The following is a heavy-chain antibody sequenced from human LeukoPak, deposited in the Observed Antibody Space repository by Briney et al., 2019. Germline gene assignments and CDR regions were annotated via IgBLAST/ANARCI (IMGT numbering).Heavy chain of an antibody. CDR1: GFTFSNYA. D-gene: IGHD6-19*01. Sequence: GGSLRLSCAASGFTFSNYAMSWGRQAPGKGLEWVSAISGTGGTTYYADSVKGLFTISRDNPKNTLYLQMNSLRAEDAAVYYCATRPAVAGTTNWYFDLWGRGTLVTVSS. J-gene: IGHJ2*01. CDR3: ATRPAVAGTTNWYFDL. V-gene: IGHV3-23*01. CDR2: ISGTGGTT.